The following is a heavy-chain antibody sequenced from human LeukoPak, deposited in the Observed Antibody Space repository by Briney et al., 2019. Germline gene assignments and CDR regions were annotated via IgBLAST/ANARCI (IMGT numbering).Heavy chain of an antibody. CDR2: INPSGGST. Sequence: GASVKVSCKASGYTFTSYYMHWVRQAPGQGLEWMGIINPSGGSTSYAQKFQGRVTMTRDMSTSTVYMELSSLRSEDTAVYYCARDMERWLQRYYYYYMDVWGKGTTVTVSS. D-gene: IGHD5-24*01. CDR3: ARDMERWLQRYYYYYMDV. J-gene: IGHJ6*03. V-gene: IGHV1-46*01. CDR1: GYTFTSYY.